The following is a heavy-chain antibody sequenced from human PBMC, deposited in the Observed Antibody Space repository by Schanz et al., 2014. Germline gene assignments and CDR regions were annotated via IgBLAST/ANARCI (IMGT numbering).Heavy chain of an antibody. J-gene: IGHJ4*02. V-gene: IGHV4-34*01. CDR1: GGSFSGYW. D-gene: IGHD1-7*01. CDR3: ATWSGTRLFHN. CDR2: VNHGGNT. Sequence: QVQLQQWGAGLLKPSETLSLTCAFSGGSFSGYWWTWVRRSPGKGREGIGEVNHGGNTNYNPSLKSRVTVAVDMSKKQFPWRLSSVTAADTAAYYCATWSGTRLFHNWGQGTLVTVSS.